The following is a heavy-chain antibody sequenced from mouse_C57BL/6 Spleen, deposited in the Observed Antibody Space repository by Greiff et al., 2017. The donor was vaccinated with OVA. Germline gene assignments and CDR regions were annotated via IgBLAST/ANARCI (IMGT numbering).Heavy chain of an antibody. CDR1: GYTFTSSW. CDR3: ARGNWDFAY. J-gene: IGHJ2*01. V-gene: IGHV1-52*01. Sequence: QVQLQQPGAELVRPGSSVKLSCKASGYTFTSSWMHWVKQRPIKGLEWIGNIDPSDSETHYNQKFKDKATLTVDKSSSTAYMQLSSLTSEDSAVYYCARGNWDFAYWGQGTTLTGSS. D-gene: IGHD4-1*01. CDR2: IDPSDSET.